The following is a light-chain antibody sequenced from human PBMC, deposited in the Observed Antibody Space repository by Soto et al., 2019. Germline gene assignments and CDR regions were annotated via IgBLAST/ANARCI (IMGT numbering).Light chain of an antibody. CDR1: SSDVGGYNY. J-gene: IGLJ1*01. CDR3: SSYTSSSTYV. CDR2: EVS. Sequence: QSVLNQPASESGSPGQSITISCTGTSSDVGGYNYVSWYQQHPGKAPKLMIYEVSNRPSGVSNRFSGSKSGNTASLTISGLQAEDEADYYCSSYTSSSTYVFGTGTKLTVL. V-gene: IGLV2-14*01.